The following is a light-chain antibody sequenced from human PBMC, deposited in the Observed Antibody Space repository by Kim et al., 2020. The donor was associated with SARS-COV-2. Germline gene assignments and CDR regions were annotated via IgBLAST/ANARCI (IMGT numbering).Light chain of an antibody. CDR3: QQYNSWPS. Sequence: VSAGERATRSCRASQSLSSSFLGWYQQKPGQAPRLLIYGASTRATGIPARFSGSGSETEFTLTISSLQSEDFAIYYCQQYNSWPSFGQGTRLEIK. J-gene: IGKJ5*01. CDR1: QSLSSS. CDR2: GAS. V-gene: IGKV3-15*01.